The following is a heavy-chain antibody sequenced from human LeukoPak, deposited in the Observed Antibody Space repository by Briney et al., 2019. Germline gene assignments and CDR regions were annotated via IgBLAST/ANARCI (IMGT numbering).Heavy chain of an antibody. CDR2: ISAYNGNT. Sequence: ASVKVSCKASGYTFTSYGISWVRQAPGQGLEWMGWISAYNGNTNYAQKLQGRVTMTTDTSTSTAYMELRSLRSDDTAVYYCARATSPYGSTYYSYYYMDVWGKGTTVTVSS. J-gene: IGHJ6*03. CDR3: ARATSPYGSTYYSYYYMDV. V-gene: IGHV1-18*01. CDR1: GYTFTSYG. D-gene: IGHD3-10*01.